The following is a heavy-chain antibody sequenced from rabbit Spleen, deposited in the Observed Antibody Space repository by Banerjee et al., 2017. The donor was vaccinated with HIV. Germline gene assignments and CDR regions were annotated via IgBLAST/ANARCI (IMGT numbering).Heavy chain of an antibody. J-gene: IGHJ4*01. CDR2: IPISGSGTV. V-gene: IGHV1S45*01. CDR3: ARDAAGREDFNL. CDR1: GLDFSNSYW. Sequence: QEQLVESGGGLVQPGGSLKLACTASGLDFSNSYWICWVRQAPGKGLEWIACIPISGSGTVHYATWAKGRFTISKTSSTTVTLQMTSLTAADTATYFCARDAAGREDFNLWGPGTLVTVS. D-gene: IGHD4-2*01.